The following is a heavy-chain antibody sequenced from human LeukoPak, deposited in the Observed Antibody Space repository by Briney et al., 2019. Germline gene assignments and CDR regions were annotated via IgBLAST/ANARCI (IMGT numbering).Heavy chain of an antibody. V-gene: IGHV3-53*01. CDR1: GFTVSSNY. D-gene: IGHD2-21*02. J-gene: IGHJ4*02. Sequence: GGSLRLSCAASGFTVSSNYMNWVRQAPGKGLEWVSVIYSGGSTYYADSVKGRFTISRDNSKNTLYLQMNSLRAEDTAVYYCARDMGGDRRDYFDCWGQGTLVTVSS. CDR3: ARDMGGDRRDYFDC. CDR2: IYSGGST.